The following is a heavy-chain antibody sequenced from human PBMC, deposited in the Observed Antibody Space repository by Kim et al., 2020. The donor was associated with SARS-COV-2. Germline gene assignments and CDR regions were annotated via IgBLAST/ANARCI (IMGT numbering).Heavy chain of an antibody. Sequence: GGSLRLSCAASGFTFSDYYMSWIRQAPGKGLEWVSYISSSSSYTNYADSVKGRFTISRDNAKNSLYLQMNSLRAEDTAVYYCARQLGNPTFDYWGQGTLVTVSS. CDR1: GFTFSDYY. CDR3: ARQLGNPTFDY. V-gene: IGHV3-11*06. J-gene: IGHJ4*02. CDR2: ISSSSSYT. D-gene: IGHD1-1*01.